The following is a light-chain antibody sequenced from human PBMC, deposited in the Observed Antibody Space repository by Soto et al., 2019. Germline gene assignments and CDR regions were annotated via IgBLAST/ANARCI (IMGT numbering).Light chain of an antibody. CDR2: GAS. CDR3: QQYGGSPRT. Sequence: ENVLTQSRGSLAMSPLERGSLCWSSSQSISSNFLAWYQQKRGQAPRLLIHGASNRATGIPDRFSGSGSGTDFTLTITRLEPEDFAVYYCQQYGGSPRTFGQGTKVDIK. V-gene: IGKV3-20*01. CDR1: QSISSNF. J-gene: IGKJ1*01.